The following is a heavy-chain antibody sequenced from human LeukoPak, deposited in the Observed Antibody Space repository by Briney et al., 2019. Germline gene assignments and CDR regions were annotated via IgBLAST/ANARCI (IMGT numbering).Heavy chain of an antibody. J-gene: IGHJ4*02. CDR3: AKKSRGSGSYYGDY. CDR2: ISGSGGST. V-gene: IGHV3-23*01. Sequence: PGGSLRLSCAASGFTFSSYGMSWVRQAPGKGLEWVSAISGSGGSTYCADSVKGRFTISRDNSKNTLYLQMNSLRAEDTAVYYCAKKSRGSGSYYGDYWGQGILVTVSS. CDR1: GFTFSSYG. D-gene: IGHD3-10*01.